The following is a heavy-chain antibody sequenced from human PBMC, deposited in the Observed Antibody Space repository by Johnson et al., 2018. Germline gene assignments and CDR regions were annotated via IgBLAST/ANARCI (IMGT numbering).Heavy chain of an antibody. J-gene: IGHJ3*02. CDR2: INWNGGST. CDR3: AREQYYYDSSGYYYVGAFDI. Sequence: VQLVESGGGVVRPGGSLRLSCAASGFTLDDYGMSWVRQAPGKGLEWFSGINWNGGSTGYADSVKGRLTIARDNAKNSLYLQMNSLRAEDTSLYYCAREQYYYDSSGYYYVGAFDIWGQGTMVTVSS. CDR1: GFTLDDYG. D-gene: IGHD3-22*01. V-gene: IGHV3-20*04.